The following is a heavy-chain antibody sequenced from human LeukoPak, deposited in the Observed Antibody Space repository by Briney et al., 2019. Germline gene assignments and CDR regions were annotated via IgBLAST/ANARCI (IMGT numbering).Heavy chain of an antibody. V-gene: IGHV1-8*01. CDR1: GYTFTSYD. Sequence: ASVKVSCKASGYTFTSYDINWVRQATGQGLEWMGWMNPNSGNTGYAQKFQGRVTMTRITSISTAYMELSSLRSEDTAVYYCARGLKGRQLWFRYYYYMDVWGKGTTVTISS. CDR3: ARGLKGRQLWFRYYYYMDV. J-gene: IGHJ6*03. D-gene: IGHD5-18*01. CDR2: MNPNSGNT.